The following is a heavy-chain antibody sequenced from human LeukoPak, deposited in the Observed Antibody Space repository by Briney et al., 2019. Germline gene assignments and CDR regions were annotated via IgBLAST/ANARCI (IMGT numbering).Heavy chain of an antibody. D-gene: IGHD3-10*01. CDR2: VSRDIGSV. Sequence: GGSLTLSCAASGFTFDDSAMHWVRQVPGKGLEWVSGVSRDIGSVNHADSVKGRFTISRDNAKNSLYLQMNSLTAEDTALYYCVKGCGTYWYYFYLDVWGKGTTVTVSS. V-gene: IGHV3-9*01. J-gene: IGHJ6*03. CDR1: GFTFDDSA. CDR3: VKGCGTYWYYFYLDV.